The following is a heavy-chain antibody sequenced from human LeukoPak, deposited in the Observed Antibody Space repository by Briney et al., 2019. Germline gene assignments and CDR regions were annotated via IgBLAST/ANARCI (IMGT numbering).Heavy chain of an antibody. CDR2: ISGRGGNT. CDR1: GFTFSSHS. CDR3: AKGPLRAVAGTTCDY. D-gene: IGHD6-19*01. J-gene: IGHJ4*02. V-gene: IGHV3-23*01. Sequence: GGCLRLSCVPAGFTFSSHSMSWVRPAPGRGLAWVSAISGRGGNTYYADSQKGPFTLSRDNSKKPLYLQMNILRAEDTAVYYGAKGPLRAVAGTTCDYWGQGTLVTVSS.